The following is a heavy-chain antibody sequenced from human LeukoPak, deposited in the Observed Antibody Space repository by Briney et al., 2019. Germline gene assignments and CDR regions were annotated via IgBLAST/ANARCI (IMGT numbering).Heavy chain of an antibody. J-gene: IGHJ3*02. Sequence: GGSLRLSCAASGFTFSSYAMHWVRQAPGKGLEYVSAISSNGGSTYYANSVKGRFTISRDNSKNTLYLQMGSLRAEDMAVYYCARVAYCGGDCYSGAFDIWGQGTMVTVSS. CDR2: ISSNGGST. D-gene: IGHD2-21*02. CDR3: ARVAYCGGDCYSGAFDI. V-gene: IGHV3-64*01. CDR1: GFTFSSYA.